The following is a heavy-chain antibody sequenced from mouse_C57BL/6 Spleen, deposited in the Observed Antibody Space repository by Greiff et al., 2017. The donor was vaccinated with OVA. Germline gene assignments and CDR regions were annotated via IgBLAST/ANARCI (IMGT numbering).Heavy chain of an antibody. D-gene: IGHD4-1*01. J-gene: IGHJ3*01. CDR2: IYPGSGNT. CDR3: ARKGTGAGFAY. CDR1: GYTFTDYY. Sequence: VQLQQSGAELVRPGASVKLSCKASGYTFTDYYINWVKQRPGQGLEWIARIYPGSGNTYYNEKFKGKATLTAEKSSSTAYMQLSSLTSEDSAVYFCARKGTGAGFAYWGQGTLVTVSA. V-gene: IGHV1-76*01.